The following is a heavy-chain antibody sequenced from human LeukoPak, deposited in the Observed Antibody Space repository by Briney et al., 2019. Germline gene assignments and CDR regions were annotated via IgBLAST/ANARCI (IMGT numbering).Heavy chain of an antibody. J-gene: IGHJ4*02. CDR2: IYTSGST. D-gene: IGHD3-22*01. CDR3: ARMAHYYDSDGYSQLDY. Sequence: SETLSLTCTVSGVSVSSGTYYWTWIRQPPGKGLEWIGNIYTSGSTNYSPSLKSRLTISLDTSRNQFSLKLSSVTAADTAVYYCARMAHYYDSDGYSQLDYWGQGTLVTVSS. CDR1: GVSVSSGTYY. V-gene: IGHV4-61*01.